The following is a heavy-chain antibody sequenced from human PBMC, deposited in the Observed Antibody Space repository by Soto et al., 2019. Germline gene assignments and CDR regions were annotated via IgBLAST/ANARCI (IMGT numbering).Heavy chain of an antibody. V-gene: IGHV3-30-3*01. CDR2: ISYDGSNK. J-gene: IGHJ4*02. CDR3: ARGLSRYGSGSYFDAVDY. D-gene: IGHD3-10*01. Sequence: LRLSCAASGFTFSSYAMHWVRQAPGKGLEWVAVISYDGSNKYYADSVKGRFTISRDNSKNTLYLQMNSLRAEDTAVYYCARGLSRYGSGSYFDAVDYWGQGTLVTVSS. CDR1: GFTFSSYA.